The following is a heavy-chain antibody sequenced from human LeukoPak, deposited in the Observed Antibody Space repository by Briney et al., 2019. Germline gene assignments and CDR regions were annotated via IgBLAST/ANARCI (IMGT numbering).Heavy chain of an antibody. Sequence: ASVKVSCKVSGYTLTELSMHWVRQAPGQGLEWMGIINPSGGSTSYAQKFQGRVTMTRDMSTSTVYMELSSLRSEDTAVYYCARDLSPNYYYGSGHPESYYYYMDVWGKGTTVTVSS. V-gene: IGHV1-46*01. D-gene: IGHD3-10*01. CDR1: GYTLTELS. J-gene: IGHJ6*03. CDR2: INPSGGST. CDR3: ARDLSPNYYYGSGHPESYYYYMDV.